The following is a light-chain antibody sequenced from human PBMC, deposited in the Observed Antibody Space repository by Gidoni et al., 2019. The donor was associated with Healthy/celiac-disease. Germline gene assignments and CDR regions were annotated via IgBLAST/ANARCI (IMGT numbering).Light chain of an antibody. V-gene: IGKV3D-7*01. CDR1: QSVSSSY. CDR3: QQDYNLGYT. Sequence: PGDRVTLSCRASQSVSSSYLTWYQQKPGQAPRLLIYGASTRATSIPARFSGSGSGTDFTLTISSLQPEDFAVYYCQQDYNLGYTFGQXTKLEIK. J-gene: IGKJ2*01. CDR2: GAS.